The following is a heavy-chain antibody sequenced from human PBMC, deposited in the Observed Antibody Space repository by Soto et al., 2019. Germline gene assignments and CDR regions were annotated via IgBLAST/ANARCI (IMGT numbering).Heavy chain of an antibody. Sequence: GGSLRLSCAASGFTFSSYGMRWVRHAPGKGLEWVSTISGNGGSTYYADSVKGRFTISRGNSKNMLFLQINSLRDDDSAVYYCAKRPASIITFDYWGQGTPVTVSS. V-gene: IGHV3-23*01. CDR2: ISGNGGST. D-gene: IGHD2-2*01. J-gene: IGHJ4*02. CDR3: AKRPASIITFDY. CDR1: GFTFSSYG.